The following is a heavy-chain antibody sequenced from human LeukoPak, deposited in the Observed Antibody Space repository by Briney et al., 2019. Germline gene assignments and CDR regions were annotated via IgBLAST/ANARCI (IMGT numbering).Heavy chain of an antibody. CDR2: IYSSVST. D-gene: IGHD1-14*01. J-gene: IGHJ4*02. CDR1: RASISAFH. Sequence: PSETLSLTCTVSRASISAFHWTSFRQPAGHTLEWIGLIYSSVSTLLNPSPNTRVAMSLDLSKNQRSLRLTSLTAADTAMYDCARKDRDYWGQGTLVTVSS. CDR3: ARKDRDY. V-gene: IGHV4-4*07.